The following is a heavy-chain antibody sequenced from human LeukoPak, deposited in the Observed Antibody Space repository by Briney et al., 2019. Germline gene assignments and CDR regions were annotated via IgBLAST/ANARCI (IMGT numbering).Heavy chain of an antibody. CDR3: ARASGAYYLPSKY. J-gene: IGHJ4*02. CDR1: GFTFSSYG. Sequence: GGSLRLSCAASGFTFSSYGMHWVRQAPGKGLEWVAVISYDGSNKYCADSVKGRFTISRDNSNSTLLLQMDSLRPEDTAVYYCARASGAYYLPSKYWGQGTLVTVSS. D-gene: IGHD3-10*01. CDR2: ISYDGSNK. V-gene: IGHV3-30*03.